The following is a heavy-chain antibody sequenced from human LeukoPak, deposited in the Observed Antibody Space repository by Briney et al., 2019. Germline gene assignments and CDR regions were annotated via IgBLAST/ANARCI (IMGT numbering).Heavy chain of an antibody. CDR2: ISSSGSTI. Sequence: GGSLRLSCAASGFTFSDYYMSWIRQAPGKGLEWVSYISSSGSTIHYADSVKGRFTISRDNAKNSLYLQMNSLRAEDTAVYYCAREIDYDEAYAFDIWGQGTMVTVSS. V-gene: IGHV3-11*01. CDR3: AREIDYDEAYAFDI. D-gene: IGHD3-22*01. J-gene: IGHJ3*02. CDR1: GFTFSDYY.